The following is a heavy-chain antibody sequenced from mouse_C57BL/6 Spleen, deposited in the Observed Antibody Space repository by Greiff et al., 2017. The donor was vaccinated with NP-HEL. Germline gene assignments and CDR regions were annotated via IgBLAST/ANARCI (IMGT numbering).Heavy chain of an antibody. CDR1: GYTFTDYY. CDR3: ARGGVPGWFAY. J-gene: IGHJ3*01. Sequence: QVHVKQSGAELVRPGASVKLPCKASGYTFTDYYINWVKQRPGQGLEWIARIYPGSGNTYYNEKFKGKATLTAEKSSSTAYMQLSSLTSEDSAVYFCARGGVPGWFAYWGQGTLVTVSA. CDR2: IYPGSGNT. V-gene: IGHV1-76*01.